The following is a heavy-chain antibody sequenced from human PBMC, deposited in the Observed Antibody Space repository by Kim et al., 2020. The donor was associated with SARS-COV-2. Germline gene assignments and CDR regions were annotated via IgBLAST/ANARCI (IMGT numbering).Heavy chain of an antibody. CDR3: ARQIDI. Sequence: YYRGSTYYNPSLMSRVTISVDTSKNQFSLKLSSVTAADTAVYYCARQIDIWGQGTMVTVSS. V-gene: IGHV4-39*01. CDR2: YYRGST. J-gene: IGHJ3*02.